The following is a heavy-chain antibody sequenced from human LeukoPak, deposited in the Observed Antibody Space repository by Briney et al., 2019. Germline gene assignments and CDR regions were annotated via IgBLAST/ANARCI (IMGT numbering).Heavy chain of an antibody. V-gene: IGHV1-69*13. D-gene: IGHD3-10*01. CDR3: ARGLEVRGVIWWFDP. CDR2: IIPIFGTA. Sequence: GASVKVSCKASGGTFSSYAISWVRQAPGQGLEWMGGIIPIFGTANYAQKFQGRVTITADESTSTAYMELSSLRSEDTAVYYCARGLEVRGVIWWFDPWGQGTLVTVSS. CDR1: GGTFSSYA. J-gene: IGHJ5*02.